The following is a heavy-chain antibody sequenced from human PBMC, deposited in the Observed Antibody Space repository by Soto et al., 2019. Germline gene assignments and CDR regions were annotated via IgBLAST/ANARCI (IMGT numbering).Heavy chain of an antibody. Sequence: TSETLSLTCTVSGGSISSGGYYWSWIRQHPGKGLEWIGYIYYSGSTYYNPSLKSRVTISIDTSKNQFSLKLSSVTAADTAVYYCARGPYGGNAIDYWGPGTLVTVSS. V-gene: IGHV4-31*03. CDR3: ARGPYGGNAIDY. J-gene: IGHJ4*02. CDR2: IYYSGST. CDR1: GGSISSGGYY. D-gene: IGHD4-17*01.